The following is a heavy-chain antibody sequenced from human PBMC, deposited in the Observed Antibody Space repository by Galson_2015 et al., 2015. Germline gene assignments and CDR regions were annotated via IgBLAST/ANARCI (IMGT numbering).Heavy chain of an antibody. CDR2: ISYDCSNK. J-gene: IGHJ4*02. CDR1: GVTFSSCG. CDR3: AKASYYYGSGSHDY. D-gene: IGHD3-10*01. V-gene: IGHV3-30*18. Sequence: ALLLPCSASGVTFSSCGVHCGRQAPGKGVEGLEVISYDCSNKYYSDTVKGRFIIARANSKNTLYLQMNSLRAEDTAVYYCAKASYYYGSGSHDYWGQGTLVTVSS.